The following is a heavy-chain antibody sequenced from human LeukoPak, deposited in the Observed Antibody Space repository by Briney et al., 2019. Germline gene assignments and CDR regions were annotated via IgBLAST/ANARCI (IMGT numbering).Heavy chain of an antibody. V-gene: IGHV3-7*03. CDR1: AFIFSGHW. Sequence: PGGSLRLSCEGSAFIFSGHWMNWVRQTPGKGLEWVASIKEDGSVRQYVDSVKGRFTISRDNSKNTLYLQMNSLGAEDTAVYYCANAIRPKPKIKLRFLECPGNWGQGTLVTVSS. J-gene: IGHJ4*02. D-gene: IGHD3-3*01. CDR2: IKEDGSVR. CDR3: ANAIRPKPKIKLRFLECPGN.